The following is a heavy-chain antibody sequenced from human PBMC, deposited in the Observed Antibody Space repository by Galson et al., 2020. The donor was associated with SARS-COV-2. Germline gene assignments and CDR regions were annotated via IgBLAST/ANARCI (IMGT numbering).Heavy chain of an antibody. D-gene: IGHD3-10*01. Sequence: SQTLSLTCTISGGSISSPGYSWGWIRQPPGKGLEWVGNIFYTGNTYYNPSLKSRLTVSLDTSKNQFSLRLNSVTAADTAVYYCARDDVRDSGNYYWGQGTLVTVSS. V-gene: IGHV4-39*07. CDR1: GGSISSPGYS. CDR3: ARDDVRDSGNYY. CDR2: IFYTGNT. J-gene: IGHJ4*02.